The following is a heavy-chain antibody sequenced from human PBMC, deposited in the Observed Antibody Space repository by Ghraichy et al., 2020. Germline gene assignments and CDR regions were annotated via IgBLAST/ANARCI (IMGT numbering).Heavy chain of an antibody. D-gene: IGHD6-19*01. V-gene: IGHV3-7*03. CDR2: IKPDVSER. CDR1: GFAFSNYW. Sequence: LSLTCATSGFAFSNYWMSWVRQAPGKGLEWVANIKPDVSERYYLDSVKGRFTISRDNANNSLYLQMPSLRAEDTAVYYCARRVAVAGTWIWYLDLWGRGTLVSVSS. CDR3: ARRVAVAGTWIWYLDL. J-gene: IGHJ2*01.